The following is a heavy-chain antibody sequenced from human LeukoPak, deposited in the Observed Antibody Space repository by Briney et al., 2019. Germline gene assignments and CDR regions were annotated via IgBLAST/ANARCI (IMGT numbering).Heavy chain of an antibody. Sequence: GASVKVSCTASGYTFSDYYIHWVRQAPGQGLGWMGWIDPNRGATNYEQKFHGRVTMTSDTSMSTASMELNRLTSDDTGVYFCARKIEVDTIGRFDYWGQGTLVRVSS. CDR3: ARKIEVDTIGRFDY. CDR2: IDPNRGAT. V-gene: IGHV1-2*02. CDR1: GYTFSDYY. J-gene: IGHJ4*02. D-gene: IGHD5-24*01.